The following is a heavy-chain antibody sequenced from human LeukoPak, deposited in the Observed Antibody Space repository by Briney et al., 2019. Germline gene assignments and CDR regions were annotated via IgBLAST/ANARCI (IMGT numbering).Heavy chain of an antibody. CDR3: ARVAAVDLIAAHADF. CDR1: GGSISSSNW. D-gene: IGHD6-6*01. Sequence: SETLSLTCAVSGGSISSSNWWSWVRPPPGKGREWIGEIYHSGSTNYNPSLKSRVTISVDTSKNQFSLKLSSVTAADTAVYYCARVAAVDLIAAHADFWGQGTLVTVSS. J-gene: IGHJ4*02. CDR2: IYHSGST. V-gene: IGHV4-4*02.